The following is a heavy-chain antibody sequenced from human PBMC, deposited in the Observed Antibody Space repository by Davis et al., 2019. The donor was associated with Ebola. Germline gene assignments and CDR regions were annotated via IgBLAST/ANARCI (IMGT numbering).Heavy chain of an antibody. Sequence: GESLKISCAASGFTFSSYAMSWVRQAPGKGLEWVSAISGSGGSTYYADSVKGRFTISRDNSKNTLYLQMNSLRAEDTAVYSCAKDADRYIAVAGTGYYGMDVWGQGTTVTVSS. CDR2: ISGSGGST. CDR3: AKDADRYIAVAGTGYYGMDV. CDR1: GFTFSSYA. D-gene: IGHD6-19*01. J-gene: IGHJ6*02. V-gene: IGHV3-23*01.